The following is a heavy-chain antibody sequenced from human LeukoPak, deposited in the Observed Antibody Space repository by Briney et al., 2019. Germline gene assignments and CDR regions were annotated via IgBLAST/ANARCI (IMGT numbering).Heavy chain of an antibody. V-gene: IGHV1-2*02. J-gene: IGHJ3*02. CDR2: VNPNSGGT. Sequence: ASVKVSCKASGYTFTGYYMHWVRQAPGQGLEWMGWVNPNSGGTNYAQKFQGRVTMTRDMSTSTVYMELSSLRSEDTAVYYCARANSPRAFDIWGQGTMVTVSS. CDR1: GYTFTGYY. D-gene: IGHD4-23*01. CDR3: ARANSPRAFDI.